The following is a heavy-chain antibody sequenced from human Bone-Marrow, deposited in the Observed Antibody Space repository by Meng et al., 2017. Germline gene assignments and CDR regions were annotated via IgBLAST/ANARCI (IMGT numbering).Heavy chain of an antibody. CDR3: ARGKGYKRYYFDY. V-gene: IGHV4-34*01. D-gene: IGHD1-14*01. CDR1: GGSFSGYY. Sequence: SETLSLTCAVYGGSFSGYYWSWIRQPPGKGLEWIGEINHSGSTSHNPSLKSRVTISVDTSKNQFSLKLSSVTAADTAVYYCARGKGYKRYYFDYWGQGTLVTVSS. J-gene: IGHJ4*02. CDR2: INHSGST.